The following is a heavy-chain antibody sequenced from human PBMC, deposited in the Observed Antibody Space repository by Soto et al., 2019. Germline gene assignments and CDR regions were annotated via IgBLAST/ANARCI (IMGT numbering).Heavy chain of an antibody. V-gene: IGHV3-7*01. CDR3: ARVTVIAEDGTAWFDP. J-gene: IGHJ5*02. D-gene: IGHD6-13*01. CDR2: IKQDGSEK. Sequence: SLRISCAASGFTFRKYWMSWVRQAPGKGLEWVANIKQDGSEKYYVDSVKGRFTISRDNAKNSLSLQMNSLRAEDTAVYYCARVTVIAEDGTAWFDPWGQGTPVTVSX. CDR1: GFTFRKYW.